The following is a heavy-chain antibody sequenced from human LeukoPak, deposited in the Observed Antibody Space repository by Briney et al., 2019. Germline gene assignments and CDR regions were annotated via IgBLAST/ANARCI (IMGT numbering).Heavy chain of an antibody. Sequence: PGGSLRLSCTASGFTFSSYVMNWVRQAPGKGLEWVAGNSGSGGSTYFADSVKGRFTISRDNSKNTVYLQMDSLRAEDSATYYCAKDTSQQLLQLRGAFDVWGQGTVVTVSS. V-gene: IGHV3-23*01. CDR3: AKDTSQQLLQLRGAFDV. J-gene: IGHJ3*01. CDR2: NSGSGGST. CDR1: GFTFSSYV. D-gene: IGHD1-1*01.